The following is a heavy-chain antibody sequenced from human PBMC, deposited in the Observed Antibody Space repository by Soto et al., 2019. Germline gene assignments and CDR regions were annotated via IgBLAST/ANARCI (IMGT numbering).Heavy chain of an antibody. CDR3: ARDRFRDCGGDCLIGDAFDI. CDR2: INSDGSST. J-gene: IGHJ3*02. D-gene: IGHD2-21*01. V-gene: IGHV3-74*01. Sequence: GGSLRLSCAASGFTFSSYWMHWVRQAPGKGLVWVSRINSDGSSTSYADSVKGRFTISRDNAKNTLYLQMNSLRAEDTAVYYCARDRFRDCGGDCLIGDAFDIWGQGTMVTVSS. CDR1: GFTFSSYW.